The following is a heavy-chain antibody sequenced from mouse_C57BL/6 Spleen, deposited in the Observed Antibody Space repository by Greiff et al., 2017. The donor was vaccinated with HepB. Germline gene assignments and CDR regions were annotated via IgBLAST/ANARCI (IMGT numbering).Heavy chain of an antibody. CDR1: GFTFSSYA. V-gene: IGHV5-9-1*02. Sequence: EVQGVESGEGLVKPGGSLKLSCAASGFTFSSYAMSWVRQTPEKRLEWVAYISSGGDYIYYADTVKGRFTISRDNARNTLYLQMSSLKSEDTAMYYCTRDDGYYEFDYWGQGTTLTVSS. CDR2: ISSGGDYI. J-gene: IGHJ2*01. D-gene: IGHD2-3*01. CDR3: TRDDGYYEFDY.